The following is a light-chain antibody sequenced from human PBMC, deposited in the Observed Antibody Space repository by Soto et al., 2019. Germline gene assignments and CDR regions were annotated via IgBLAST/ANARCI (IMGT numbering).Light chain of an antibody. CDR2: AAS. CDR1: QGVDSD. CDR3: QQSYITLVLT. Sequence: IQMTQSPSSLSASVGDRVTITCRASQGVDSDLSWYQQKPGKAPKLLIYAASSLHSGVPTRFRGSGSGTHFTRTISSLQPEDVATYYCQQSYITLVLTFGGGTNVDIK. J-gene: IGKJ4*01. V-gene: IGKV1-39*01.